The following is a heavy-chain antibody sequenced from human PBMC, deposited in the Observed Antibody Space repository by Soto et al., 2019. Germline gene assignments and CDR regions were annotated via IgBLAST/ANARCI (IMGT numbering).Heavy chain of an antibody. J-gene: IGHJ4*02. Sequence: GSLRLSCAASGFTFSSYAMSWVRQAPGKGLEWVSGISNSGGSTYYADSVKGRFNISRDNSKNTLYVQMNSLRAEDTAIYYCAKRDGGYWGQGTLVTVSS. CDR1: GFTFSSYA. V-gene: IGHV3-23*01. CDR2: ISNSGGST. CDR3: AKRDGGY. D-gene: IGHD4-17*01.